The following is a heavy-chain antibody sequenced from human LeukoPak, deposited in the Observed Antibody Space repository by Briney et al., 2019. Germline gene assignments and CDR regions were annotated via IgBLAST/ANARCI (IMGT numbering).Heavy chain of an antibody. CDR3: ARRGAARLHFQN. J-gene: IGHJ1*01. V-gene: IGHV4-31*03. CDR1: GGSISSGGYY. Sequence: SQTLSLTCTVSGGSISSGGYYWSWIRQHPGKGLEWIGYIYYTGSTNYNPSLQSRVTISVDTSKNQFSLNLNSVTAADTAVYYCARRGAARLHFQNWGQGTLVTVSS. CDR2: IYYTGST. D-gene: IGHD6-6*01.